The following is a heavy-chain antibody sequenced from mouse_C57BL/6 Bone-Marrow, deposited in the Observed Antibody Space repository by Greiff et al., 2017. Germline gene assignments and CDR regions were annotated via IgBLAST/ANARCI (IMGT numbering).Heavy chain of an antibody. J-gene: IGHJ4*01. V-gene: IGHV1-53*01. CDR2: INPSNGGT. Sequence: QVQLQQPGTELVKPGASVKLSCKASGYTFTSYWMHWVKQRPGQGLEWIGNINPSNGGTNYNEKFKSKATLTVDKSSSTAYMQLSRLTSEGSAVHYCAREMRDDNYYAMDYWGQGTSVTVSS. D-gene: IGHD2-14*01. CDR1: GYTFTSYW. CDR3: AREMRDDNYYAMDY.